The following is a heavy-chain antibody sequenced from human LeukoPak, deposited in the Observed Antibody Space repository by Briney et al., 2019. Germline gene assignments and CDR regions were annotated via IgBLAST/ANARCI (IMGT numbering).Heavy chain of an antibody. J-gene: IGHJ4*02. D-gene: IGHD3-9*01. Sequence: SETLSLTCTVSYGSISDISYYWGWIRQPPGKGLEWIGSIYYSGRTYYNSSLRSRVTISVDTSKNQFSLKVTSVTAADTAVYYCASAYYDILGGHFDYWGQGTLVTVSS. V-gene: IGHV4-39*07. CDR2: IYYSGRT. CDR1: YGSISDISYY. CDR3: ASAYYDILGGHFDY.